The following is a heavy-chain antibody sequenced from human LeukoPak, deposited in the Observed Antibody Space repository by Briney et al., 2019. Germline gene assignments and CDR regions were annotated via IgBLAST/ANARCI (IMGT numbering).Heavy chain of an antibody. D-gene: IGHD2-2*02. V-gene: IGHV1-2*02. J-gene: IGHJ1*01. CDR2: INVNSGGT. CDR3: VRGTGYCSSTSCYNSGEYFQH. Sequence: ASVKVSGKASGYTFTGYYIHWVRQAPGQGLEWMAWINVNSGGTNSAQNFQGRVTMTRDTSISTAYMEVSRLRSDDTAVYYCVRGTGYCSSTSCYNSGEYFQHWGQGTLVTVSS. CDR1: GYTFTGYY.